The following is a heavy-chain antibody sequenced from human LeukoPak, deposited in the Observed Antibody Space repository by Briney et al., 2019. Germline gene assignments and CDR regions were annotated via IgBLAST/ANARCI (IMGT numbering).Heavy chain of an antibody. Sequence: SVKVSCKASGGTFSSYAISWVRQAPGQGLEWMGGIIPIFGTANYAQKFQGRVTITADESTSTAYMGLSSLRSEDTAVYYCARDPDYGDHVGIRSTSDYWGQGTLVTVSS. J-gene: IGHJ4*02. CDR2: IIPIFGTA. CDR3: ARDPDYGDHVGIRSTSDY. CDR1: GGTFSSYA. V-gene: IGHV1-69*13. D-gene: IGHD4-17*01.